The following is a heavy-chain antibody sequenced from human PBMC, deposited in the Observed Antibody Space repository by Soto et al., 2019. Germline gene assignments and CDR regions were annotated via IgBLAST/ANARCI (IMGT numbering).Heavy chain of an antibody. CDR1: GFTFSGYG. CDR2: IWFDGSNK. J-gene: IGHJ6*02. CDR3: ARELRGYTYFAYYGMDV. Sequence: GGSLRLSCAASGFTFSGYGMHWVRQAPGKGLERVAAIWFDGSNKYYADSVKGRFTISRDNSKNTLYLQMNSLRAEDTAVYYCARELRGYTYFAYYGMDVWGQGTTVTVSS. D-gene: IGHD5-18*01. V-gene: IGHV3-33*01.